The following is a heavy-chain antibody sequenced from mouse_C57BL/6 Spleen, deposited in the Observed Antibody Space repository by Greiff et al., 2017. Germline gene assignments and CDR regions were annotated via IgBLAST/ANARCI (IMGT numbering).Heavy chain of an antibody. CDR2: INPSNGGT. Sequence: QVQLKESGAELVKPGASVKISCKASGYTFTSYWMHWVKQRPGQGLEWIGNINPSNGGTNYNEKFKSKATLTVDKSSSTAYMQLSSLTSEDSAVYYCARVRGPYWYFDVWGTGTTVTVSS. V-gene: IGHV1-53*01. J-gene: IGHJ1*03. CDR3: ARVRGPYWYFDV. CDR1: GYTFTSYW.